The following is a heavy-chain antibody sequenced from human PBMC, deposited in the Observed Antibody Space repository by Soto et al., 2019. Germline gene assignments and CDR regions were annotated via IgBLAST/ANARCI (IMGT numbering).Heavy chain of an antibody. CDR2: ISGDGVTT. J-gene: IGHJ3*02. V-gene: IGHV3-23*01. CDR3: AKDRDDIGMVDAFGI. Sequence: GGSLRLSCAASGFTSSSYAMTWVRQAPGKGLEYNSAISGDGVTTYYADSMKGRFTVSRDNSKNTLYLQMITLRAEDTAIYYCAKDRDDIGMVDAFGIWGQGTMVTVS. D-gene: IGHD2-15*01. CDR1: GFTSSSYA.